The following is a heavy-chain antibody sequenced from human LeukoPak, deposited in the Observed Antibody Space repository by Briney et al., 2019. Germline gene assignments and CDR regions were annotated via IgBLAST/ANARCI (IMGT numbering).Heavy chain of an antibody. CDR3: TRSPPSSWYVDY. J-gene: IGHJ4*02. Sequence: RSSETLSLTCAVSGGSISSSNWWSWVRQPPGKGLEWIGEIYHSGSTNYNPSLKSRVTISVDKSKNQFSLKLGSVPAADTGVYYCTRSPPSSWYVDYWRRGHLLSVS. CDR1: GGSISSSNW. V-gene: IGHV4-4*02. D-gene: IGHD6-13*01. CDR2: IYHSGST.